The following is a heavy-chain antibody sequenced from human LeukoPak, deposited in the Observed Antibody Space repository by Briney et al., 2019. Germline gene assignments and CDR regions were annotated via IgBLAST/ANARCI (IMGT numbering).Heavy chain of an antibody. CDR1: GFTVTSYG. CDR2: IGTSSTTI. D-gene: IGHD6-25*01. CDR3: ARFAAGGSYYYYMDV. V-gene: IGHV3-48*01. J-gene: IGHJ6*03. Sequence: GGSLRLSCAASGFTVTSYGMHWVRQPPGKGLEWVSNIGTSSTTIYYADSVKGRFTISRDNAKNSLYLQMNSLRADDTAVYYCARFAAGGSYYYYMDVWGKGTTVTVSS.